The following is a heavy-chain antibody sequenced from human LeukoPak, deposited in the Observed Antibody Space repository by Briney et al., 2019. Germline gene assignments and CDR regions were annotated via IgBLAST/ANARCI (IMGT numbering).Heavy chain of an antibody. D-gene: IGHD2-2*02. J-gene: IGHJ4*02. Sequence: PSETLSLTCAVYGESFSGYYWSWIRQAPGKGLEWIGNIYYSGSTQYNPSLKSRVTLSIDTSKNQFSLKLTSVTAADTAMYYCARVNCSGTSCYTHFDYWGQGTLVTVSS. CDR1: GESFSGYY. V-gene: IGHV4-34*01. CDR2: IYYSGST. CDR3: ARVNCSGTSCYTHFDY.